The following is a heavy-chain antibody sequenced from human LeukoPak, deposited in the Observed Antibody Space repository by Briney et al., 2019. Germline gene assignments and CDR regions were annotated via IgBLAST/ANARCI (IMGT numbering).Heavy chain of an antibody. CDR2: IIAYNGKT. D-gene: IGHD3-16*01. J-gene: IGHJ5*01. V-gene: IGHV1-18*01. CDR3: ARNRTGEWFDY. Sequence: ASVKVSCKASGYTFTSYAISWVRQAPGQGLEWMGWIIAYNGKTNYAQKLQGRVTMTTDTSTSTAYMELRSLRSDDTAVYYCARNRTGEWFDYWGQGTLVTVSS. CDR1: GYTFTSYA.